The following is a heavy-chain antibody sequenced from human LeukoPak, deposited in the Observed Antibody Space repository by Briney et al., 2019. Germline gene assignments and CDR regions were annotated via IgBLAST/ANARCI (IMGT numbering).Heavy chain of an antibody. V-gene: IGHV1-2*02. D-gene: IGHD3-10*01. J-gene: IGHJ4*02. Sequence: ASVMVSCKASGYTFTGYYMHWVRQAPGQGLEWMGWINPNGGGTNYAQKFQGRVTMTTDTSISTACMELGGLRYDDTAVYYCARVSSSGDYYDNWGQGTLVTVSS. CDR2: INPNGGGT. CDR3: ARVSSSGDYYDN. CDR1: GYTFTGYY.